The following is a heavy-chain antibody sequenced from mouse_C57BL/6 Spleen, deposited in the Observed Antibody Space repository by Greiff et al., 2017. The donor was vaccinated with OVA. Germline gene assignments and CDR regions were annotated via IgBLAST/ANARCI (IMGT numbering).Heavy chain of an antibody. V-gene: IGHV1-69*01. CDR1: GYTFTSYW. CDR2: IDPSDGYT. CDR3: SRWGMGVGAREC. Sequence: QVQLQQPGAELVMPGASVKLSCKASGYTFTSYWMHWVKQRPGQGLEWIGEIDPSDGYTNYNQKFKGKSTLTVDKSSSTAYMQLSSLTSEDSAVYYCSRWGMGVGARECRGQGTSATGSS. J-gene: IGHJ4*01. D-gene: IGHD2-3*01.